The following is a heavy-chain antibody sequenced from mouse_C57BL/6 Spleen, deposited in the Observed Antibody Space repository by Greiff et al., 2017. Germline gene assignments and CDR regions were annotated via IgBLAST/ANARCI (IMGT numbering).Heavy chain of an antibody. Sequence: VQLQQSGPELVKPGASVKISCKASGYAFSSSWMNWVKQRPGKGLEWIGRIDPGDGDTNYNGKFKGKATLTADKSSSTAYMQLSSLTSEDSAVYFCARDSLFDYWGQGTTLTVSS. CDR3: ARDSLFDY. V-gene: IGHV1-82*01. D-gene: IGHD6-1*01. CDR2: IDPGDGDT. J-gene: IGHJ2*01. CDR1: GYAFSSSW.